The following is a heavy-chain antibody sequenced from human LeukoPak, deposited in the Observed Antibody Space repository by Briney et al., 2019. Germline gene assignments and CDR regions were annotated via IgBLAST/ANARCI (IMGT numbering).Heavy chain of an antibody. Sequence: GGSLRLSCTASGFTFADYGMSWVRQAPGKGLEWVSVLHNVGSGGSTYYADSVKGRFTISRDNSKNTLYLQMNSLRAEDTAVYYCAREGDSHFFDHWGQGTLVTVSS. CDR3: AREGDSHFFDH. J-gene: IGHJ4*02. V-gene: IGHV3-66*01. CDR2: LHNVGSGGST. CDR1: GFTFADYG. D-gene: IGHD3-3*02.